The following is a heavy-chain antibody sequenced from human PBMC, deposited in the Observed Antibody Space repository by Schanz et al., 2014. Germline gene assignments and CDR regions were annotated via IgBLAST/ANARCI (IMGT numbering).Heavy chain of an antibody. J-gene: IGHJ2*01. CDR1: GGSIRSGTYY. CDR3: ARDTTWRLDL. Sequence: QVQLQESGPGLVKPSQTLSLTCTVSGGSIRSGTYYWSWIRQPAGKALEWVGRVFPNGITNYNPSLKSRSTIALDASKTQFSLTLASLTAADTAVYYCARDTTWRLDLWGRGTLVTVSS. D-gene: IGHD1-1*01. CDR2: VFPNGIT. V-gene: IGHV4-61*02.